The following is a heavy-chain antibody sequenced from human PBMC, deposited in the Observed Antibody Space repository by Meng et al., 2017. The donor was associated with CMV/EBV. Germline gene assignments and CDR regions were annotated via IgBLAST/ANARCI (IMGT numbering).Heavy chain of an antibody. Sequence: SVKVSCKASGGTFSSYAISWVRQAPGQGLEWMGGIIPIFGTANYAQKFQGRVTITTDESTSTAYMELSSLRSEDTAVYYCARDPTRNSSSWYGLNYWGQGTLVTVSS. J-gene: IGHJ4*02. CDR3: ARDPTRNSSSWYGLNY. V-gene: IGHV1-69*05. CDR1: GGTFSSYA. D-gene: IGHD6-13*01. CDR2: IIPIFGTA.